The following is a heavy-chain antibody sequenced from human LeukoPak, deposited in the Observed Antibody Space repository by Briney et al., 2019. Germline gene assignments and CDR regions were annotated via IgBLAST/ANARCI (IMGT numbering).Heavy chain of an antibody. V-gene: IGHV1-69*04. Sequence: SVKVSCKASGGTFSSYAISWVRQAPGQGLEWMGRIIPILGIANYAQKFQGRVTITADKSTSTAYMELNSLRSEDTAAYYCARDIEEYYYDSSGSLRYWGQGTLVTVSS. CDR3: ARDIEEYYYDSSGSLRY. CDR2: IIPILGIA. CDR1: GGTFSSYA. J-gene: IGHJ4*02. D-gene: IGHD3-22*01.